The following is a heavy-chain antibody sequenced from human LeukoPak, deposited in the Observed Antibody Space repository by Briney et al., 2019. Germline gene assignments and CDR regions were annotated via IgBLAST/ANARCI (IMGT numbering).Heavy chain of an antibody. CDR2: IKQDGSEK. Sequence: GGSLRLSCAASGFTFSSYWMSWVRQAPGKGLEWVANIKQDGSEKYYVDSVKGRFTISRDNAKNSLYLQMNSLRAEDTAVYYCARGPTVNWNSGEFDPWGQGTLVTVSS. V-gene: IGHV3-7*01. CDR1: GFTFSSYW. J-gene: IGHJ5*02. CDR3: ARGPTVNWNSGEFDP. D-gene: IGHD1-7*01.